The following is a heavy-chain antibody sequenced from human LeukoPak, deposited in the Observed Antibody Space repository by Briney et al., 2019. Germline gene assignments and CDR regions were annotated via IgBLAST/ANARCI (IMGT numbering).Heavy chain of an antibody. D-gene: IGHD3-10*02. J-gene: IGHJ6*04. Sequence: PGGSLRLSCAASGFTFSSYVMSWVRQAPGKGLEWVSAISGSGGSTYYADSVKGRFTISRDNAKNSLYLQMNSLRAEDTAVYYCAELGITMIGGVWGKGTTVTISS. CDR1: GFTFSSYV. CDR3: AELGITMIGGV. CDR2: ISGSGGST. V-gene: IGHV3-23*01.